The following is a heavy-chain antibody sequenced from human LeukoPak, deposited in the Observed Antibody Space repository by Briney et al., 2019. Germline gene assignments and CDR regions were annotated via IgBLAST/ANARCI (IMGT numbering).Heavy chain of an antibody. D-gene: IGHD6-19*01. CDR1: GFTFSSYG. CDR3: ARAPVAGTYYFDY. Sequence: GGSLRLSCAASGFTFSSYGMHWVRKAPGKGLEWVAVIWYDGSNKYYADSVKGRFTISRDNSKNTLYLQMNSLRAEDTAVYYCARAPVAGTYYFDYCGQGTLVTVSS. CDR2: IWYDGSNK. J-gene: IGHJ4*02. V-gene: IGHV3-33*01.